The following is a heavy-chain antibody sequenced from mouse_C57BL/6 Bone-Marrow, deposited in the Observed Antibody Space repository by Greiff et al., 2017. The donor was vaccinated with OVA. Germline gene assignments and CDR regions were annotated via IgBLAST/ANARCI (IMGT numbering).Heavy chain of an antibody. CDR2: INPNNGGT. J-gene: IGHJ4*01. V-gene: IGHV1-22*01. Sequence: EVKLMESGPELVKPGASVKMSCKASGYTFTDYNMHWVKQSHGKSLEWIGYINPNNGGTSYNQKFKGKATLTVNKSSSTAYMELRSLTSEDSAVYYCASYRGAMDYWGQGTSVTVSS. CDR3: ASYRGAMDY. CDR1: GYTFTDYN.